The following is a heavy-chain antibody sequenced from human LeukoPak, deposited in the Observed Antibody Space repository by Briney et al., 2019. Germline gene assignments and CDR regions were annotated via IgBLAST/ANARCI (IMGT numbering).Heavy chain of an antibody. CDR3: ARGTRSAAGTSYYYYYMDV. CDR2: INPNSGGT. J-gene: IGHJ6*03. V-gene: IGHV1-2*02. Sequence: ASVKVSCKASGYTFTGYYMHWVRQAPGQGLEWMGWINPNSGGTNYAQKFQGRVTMTRDTSISTAYMELSRLRSDDTAVYYCARGTRSAAGTSYYYYYMDVWGKGTTVTISS. D-gene: IGHD6-13*01. CDR1: GYTFTGYY.